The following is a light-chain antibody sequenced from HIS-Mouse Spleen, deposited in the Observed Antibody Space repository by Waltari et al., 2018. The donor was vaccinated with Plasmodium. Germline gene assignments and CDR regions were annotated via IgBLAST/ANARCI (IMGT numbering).Light chain of an antibody. J-gene: IGKJ1*01. Sequence: DIQMTQSPSSLSASVGARVTITCRASQGISNYLAWYQQKPGKVPKLLIYAASTLQSGVPSRVRGSGSGTDFTLTISSLQPEDGATYYCQKYNSAPWTFGQGTKVEIK. CDR1: QGISNY. V-gene: IGKV1-27*01. CDR3: QKYNSAPWT. CDR2: AAS.